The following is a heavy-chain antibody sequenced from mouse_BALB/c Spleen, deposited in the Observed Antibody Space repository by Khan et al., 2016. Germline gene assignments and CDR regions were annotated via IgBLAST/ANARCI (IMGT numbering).Heavy chain of an antibody. J-gene: IGHJ4*01. Sequence: EVQLEEPGGGLVQPGGSLRLSCATSGFTFTDYYMSWVRQPPGKALEWLGFLRNNANRYTTAYSASVKGRFTISRDNSQRILYLQMNTLGAKDSATNYDADGGVTAGYDRDCWDQGTSFTVSS. CDR3: ADGGVTAGYDRDC. CDR1: GFTFTDYY. D-gene: IGHD3-1*01. CDR2: LRNNANRYTT. V-gene: IGHV7-3*02.